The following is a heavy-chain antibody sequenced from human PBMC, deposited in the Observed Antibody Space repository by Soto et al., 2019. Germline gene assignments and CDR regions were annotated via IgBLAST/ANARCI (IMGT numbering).Heavy chain of an antibody. J-gene: IGHJ4*02. CDR3: ARRRVRWGYCSGGSCYSASYFDY. V-gene: IGHV4-39*01. Sequence: QLQLQESGPGLVKPSETLSLTCTVSGGSISSSSYYWGWIRQPPGKGLEWIGSIYYSGSTYYNPSLMSPVTISVDTSKNQFSLKLISVTAADTAVYYCARRRVRWGYCSGGSCYSASYFDYWGQGTLVTVSS. CDR1: GGSISSSSYY. CDR2: IYYSGST. D-gene: IGHD2-15*01.